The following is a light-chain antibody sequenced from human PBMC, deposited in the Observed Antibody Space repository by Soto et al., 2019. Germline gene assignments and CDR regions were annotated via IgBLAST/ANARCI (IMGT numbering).Light chain of an antibody. CDR2: SNN. V-gene: IGLV1-44*01. CDR3: AAWDAGLNGSYV. Sequence: QSVLTQPPSASGTPGQRVTISCSGSSSNIVSNTVNWYQQLPGTAPKLLIYSNNQRPSGVPDRFSGSTSGVLASLALSGFQSEDEADYYCAAWDAGLNGSYVFXTGTKVTVL. CDR1: SSNIVSNT. J-gene: IGLJ1*01.